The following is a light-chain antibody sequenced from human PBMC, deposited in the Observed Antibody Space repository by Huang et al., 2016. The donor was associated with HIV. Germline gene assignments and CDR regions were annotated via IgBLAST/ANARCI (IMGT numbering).Light chain of an antibody. CDR2: GAA. CDR1: QSISSY. V-gene: IGKV3-15*01. J-gene: IGKJ1*01. CDR3: HHYNNWPPGT. Sequence: EVVMTQSPATLSVSPGERATLSCRASQSISSYLAWYQQKPGQAPRLLSYGAATRATGIPARFSGSGSGTEFTLTISSLQSEDFAVYYCHHYNNWPPGTFGQGTKVEIK.